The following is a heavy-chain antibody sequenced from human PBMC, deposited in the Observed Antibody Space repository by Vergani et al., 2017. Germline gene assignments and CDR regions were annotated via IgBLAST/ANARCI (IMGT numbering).Heavy chain of an antibody. J-gene: IGHJ5*02. D-gene: IGHD6-19*01. CDR1: FDSIRNLY. V-gene: IGHV4-59*11. CDR2: IHYSENT. CDR3: ASDTHSGQRADR. Sequence: QVQLQESGPGLVKSSETLSLTCSVSFDSIRNLYCNCIRQPPGKGLEWIGSIHYSENTNYNPSLKTRVTISVDTSKNQFSLTLTSVTAADTAVYYCASDTHSGQRADRWGQGSLVTVTS.